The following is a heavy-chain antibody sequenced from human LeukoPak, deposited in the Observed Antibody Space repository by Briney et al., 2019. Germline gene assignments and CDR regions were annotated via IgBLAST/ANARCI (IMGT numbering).Heavy chain of an antibody. CDR2: INPSGGST. V-gene: IGHV1-46*01. Sequence: GASVKVSCKASGYTFTSYYMHWVRQAPGQGLEWMGIINPSGGSTSYAQKFQGRVTMTRDTSTSTVYMELSSLRSEDTAVYYCARDAAMVRGVSRWFDPWGQGTLVTVSS. CDR3: ARDAAMVRGVSRWFDP. CDR1: GYTFTSYY. D-gene: IGHD3-10*01. J-gene: IGHJ5*02.